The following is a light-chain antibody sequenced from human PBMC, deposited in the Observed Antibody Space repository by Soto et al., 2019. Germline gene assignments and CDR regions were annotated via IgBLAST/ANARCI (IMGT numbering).Light chain of an antibody. CDR3: QQYGSPLLT. V-gene: IGKV3-20*01. J-gene: IGKJ4*01. CDR1: QRVTSSC. CDR2: DTS. Sequence: IVLTQSPGTLSLSPGERATLSCRASQRVTSSCLAWYQQKPGQAPRLLIYDTSSRATGIPDRFSGSGSGTDFTLTISRLEPEDFAVYYCQQYGSPLLTFGGGTKVEIK.